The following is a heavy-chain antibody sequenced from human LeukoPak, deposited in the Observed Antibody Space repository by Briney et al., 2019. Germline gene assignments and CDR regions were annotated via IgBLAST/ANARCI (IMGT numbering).Heavy chain of an antibody. CDR2: IYYSGST. CDR3: ARHKYSSGWPPEGAFDI. CDR1: GGSISSYY. J-gene: IGHJ3*02. Sequence: SETLSLTCTVSGGSISSYYWSWIRKAPGKGLEWIGYIYYSGSTNYNPSLKSRVTISVDTSKNQFSLKLRSVTAADTAVYYCARHKYSSGWPPEGAFDIWGQGTMVTVSS. V-gene: IGHV4-59*01. D-gene: IGHD6-19*01.